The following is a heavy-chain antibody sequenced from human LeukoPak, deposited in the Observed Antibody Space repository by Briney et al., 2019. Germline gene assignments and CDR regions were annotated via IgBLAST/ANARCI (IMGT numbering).Heavy chain of an antibody. V-gene: IGHV4-4*07. CDR3: AIGYSSSWYYMDV. Sequence: SETLSLTCTVSGGSISSYYWSWIRQPAGKGLEWIGRIYTSGSSNYNPSLKSRVTMSVDTSKNQFSLKLSSVTAADTAVYYCAIGYSSSWYYMDVWGKGTTVTVSS. CDR1: GGSISSYY. D-gene: IGHD6-13*01. CDR2: IYTSGSS. J-gene: IGHJ6*03.